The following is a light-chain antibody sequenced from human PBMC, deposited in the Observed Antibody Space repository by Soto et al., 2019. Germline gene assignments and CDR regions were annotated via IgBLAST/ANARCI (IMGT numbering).Light chain of an antibody. CDR2: DVS. CDR3: CSDAGSPYV. CDR1: SSDVGGYNY. V-gene: IGLV2-11*01. J-gene: IGLJ1*01. Sequence: QSALTQPRSVSGSPGQSVTISCTGTSSDVGGYNYVSWYQQHPGKAPKLMIYDVSKRPSGVPDRFSGSKSGNTASLTISGLQAEDAAYYYCCSDAGSPYVFGTGTKLTVL.